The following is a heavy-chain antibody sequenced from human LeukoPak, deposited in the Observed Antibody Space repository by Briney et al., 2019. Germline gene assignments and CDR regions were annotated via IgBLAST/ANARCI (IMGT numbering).Heavy chain of an antibody. CDR1: GYTFTDYG. D-gene: IGHD3-10*01. CDR3: ARNGRVRRVVKDLFEY. V-gene: IGHV1-18*01. CDR2: ISGYNGHT. J-gene: IGHJ4*02. Sequence: ASVKVSCKASGYTFTDYGITWVRQAPGQGLEWMGWISGYNGHTNYAQKLQGRVTMTTDTSTGTAYMDLRNLRTDDTAMYYCARNGRVRRVVKDLFEYWGQGTLVAVSS.